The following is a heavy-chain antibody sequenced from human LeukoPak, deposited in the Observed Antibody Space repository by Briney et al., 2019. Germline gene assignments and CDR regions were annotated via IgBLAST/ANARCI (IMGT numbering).Heavy chain of an antibody. J-gene: IGHJ4*02. D-gene: IGHD5-12*01. V-gene: IGHV3-30*03. CDR2: ISYDGSNK. Sequence: GGSLRLSCAASEFTFSSYGMHWVRQAPGKGLEWVAVISYDGSNKYYADSVKGRFTISRDNSKNTLYLQMNSLRAEDTAVYYCARDRTDDYDVNLDYWGQGTLVTVSS. CDR3: ARDRTDDYDVNLDY. CDR1: EFTFSSYG.